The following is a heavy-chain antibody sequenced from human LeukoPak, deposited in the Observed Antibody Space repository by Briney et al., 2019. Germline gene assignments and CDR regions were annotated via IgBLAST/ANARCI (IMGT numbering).Heavy chain of an antibody. CDR2: ISGSGGST. CDR3: AKGTMVRGAPYDY. Sequence: PGASLRLSCAASGFTFSSYTMSWVRQAPGKGLEWVSAISGSGGSTYYADSVKGRFTISRDNSKNTLYLQMNSLRAEDTAVYYCAKGTMVRGAPYDYWGQGTLVTVSS. D-gene: IGHD3-10*01. CDR1: GFTFSSYT. J-gene: IGHJ4*02. V-gene: IGHV3-23*01.